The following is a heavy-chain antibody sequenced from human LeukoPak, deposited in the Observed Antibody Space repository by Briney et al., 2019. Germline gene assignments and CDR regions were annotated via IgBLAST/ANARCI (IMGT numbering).Heavy chain of an antibody. V-gene: IGHV3-33*01. Sequence: PGRSLRLSCAASGFTFSSYGMHWVRQAPGKGLEWVAVIWYDGSNKYYADSVKGRFTISRDYSKNTLYLQMNSLRADDTAVYYCAREGTSSTYFDYWGQGTLVTVSS. CDR2: IWYDGSNK. CDR3: AREGTSSTYFDY. D-gene: IGHD3/OR15-3a*01. CDR1: GFTFSSYG. J-gene: IGHJ4*02.